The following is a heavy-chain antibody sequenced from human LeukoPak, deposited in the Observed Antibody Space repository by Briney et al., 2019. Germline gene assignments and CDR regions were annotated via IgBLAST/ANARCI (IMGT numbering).Heavy chain of an antibody. CDR2: ITTSSSYI. V-gene: IGHV3-21*01. CDR3: ATGGVHYYDSSADY. Sequence: SGGSLRLSCAASGFTVGSNYMNWVRQAPGKGLEWVSSITTSSSYIYYADSVKGRFTISRDNAKNSLYLQMNSLRGEDTAVYYCATGGVHYYDSSADYWGQGTLVTVSS. D-gene: IGHD3-22*01. CDR1: GFTVGSNY. J-gene: IGHJ4*02.